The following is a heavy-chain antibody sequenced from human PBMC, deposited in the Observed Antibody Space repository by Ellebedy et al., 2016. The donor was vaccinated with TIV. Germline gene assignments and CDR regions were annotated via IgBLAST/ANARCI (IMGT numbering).Heavy chain of an antibody. V-gene: IGHV1-8*01. CDR1: GYTFTSYD. CDR2: MNPNSGNT. Sequence: ASVKVSCXASGYTFTSYDINWVRQATGQGLEWMGWMNPNSGNTGYAQKFQGRVTMTRNTSISTAYMELSSLRSEDTAVYYCARGRLDGDYEGDAFDIWGQGTMVTVSS. CDR3: ARGRLDGDYEGDAFDI. D-gene: IGHD4-17*01. J-gene: IGHJ3*02.